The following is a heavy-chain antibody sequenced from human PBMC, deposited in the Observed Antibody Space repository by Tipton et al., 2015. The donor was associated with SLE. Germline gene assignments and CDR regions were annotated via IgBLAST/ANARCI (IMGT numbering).Heavy chain of an antibody. D-gene: IGHD3-10*01. CDR3: ARGTYGSGSYAKGP. Sequence: SLRLSCVASGFTFSSYSMNWVRQAPGKGLEWVSSINSDSNYIYYADSVRGRFTISRDNARNSLFLQMNSLRADDTAVYFCARGTYGSGSYAKGPWGQGTLVTVSS. V-gene: IGHV3-21*01. J-gene: IGHJ5*02. CDR2: INSDSNYI. CDR1: GFTFSSYS.